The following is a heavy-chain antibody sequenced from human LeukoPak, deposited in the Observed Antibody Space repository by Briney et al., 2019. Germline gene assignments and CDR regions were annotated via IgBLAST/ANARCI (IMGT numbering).Heavy chain of an antibody. J-gene: IGHJ5*01. V-gene: IGHV1-2*02. CDR3: ARSSAVAPFDS. CDR1: GYTFTGYY. Sequence: ASVKVSCKASGYTFTGYYIHWVRQAPGQGLEWMGWINCNSGGTNYAQKFQGRITMTRDTSISTAYVQLTSDDTAVYYCARSSAVAPFDSWGQGTLVTVSS. D-gene: IGHD6-13*01. CDR2: INCNSGGT.